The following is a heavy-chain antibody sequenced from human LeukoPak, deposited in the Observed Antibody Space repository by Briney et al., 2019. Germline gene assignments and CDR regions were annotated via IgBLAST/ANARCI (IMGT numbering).Heavy chain of an antibody. CDR1: GFTFNNYW. CDR3: AFSGGWYAFEI. J-gene: IGHJ3*02. D-gene: IGHD2-15*01. CDR2: IKKDGSEK. V-gene: IGHV3-7*01. Sequence: GGSLRLSCAASGFTFNNYWMIWVRQAPGKGLEWVANIKKDGSEKFFVDSVKGRFTFARDNAQNSLYVQMNGLRVEDTAIYYCAFSGGWYAFEIGGKGKMATV.